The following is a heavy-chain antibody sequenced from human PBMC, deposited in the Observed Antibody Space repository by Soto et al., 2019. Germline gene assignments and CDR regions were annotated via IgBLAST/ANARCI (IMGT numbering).Heavy chain of an antibody. CDR2: IKSKTDGGTT. Sequence: GGSLRLSCAASGVTFSNAWMSWVRQAPGKGLEWVGRIKSKTDGGTTDYAALMKGRFTISRDDSKNTVSLQMNSLRAEDTAVYYCAKVAYGSGSENYYFDYWGQGAQVTVSS. D-gene: IGHD3-10*01. V-gene: IGHV3-15*01. CDR3: AKVAYGSGSENYYFDY. CDR1: GVTFSNAW. J-gene: IGHJ4*02.